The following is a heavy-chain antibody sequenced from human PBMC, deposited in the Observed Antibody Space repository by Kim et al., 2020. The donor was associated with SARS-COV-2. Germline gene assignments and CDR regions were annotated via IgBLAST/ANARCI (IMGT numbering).Heavy chain of an antibody. CDR3: ARRIIYGSGSYYNGVFFDY. V-gene: IGHV4-30-4*01. Sequence: SETRSLTCTVSGGSISSGDYYWSWIRRPPGNGLEWIGYIYYSGSTYYNPSLKSRVTISVDTSKNQFSLKLSSVTAADTAVYYCARRIIYGSGSYYNGVFFDYWGQATLVTVSS. D-gene: IGHD3-10*01. CDR2: IYYSGST. J-gene: IGHJ4*02. CDR1: GGSISSGDYY.